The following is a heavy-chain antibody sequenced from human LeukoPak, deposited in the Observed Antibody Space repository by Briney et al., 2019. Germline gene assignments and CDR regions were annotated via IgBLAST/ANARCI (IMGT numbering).Heavy chain of an antibody. CDR3: ARDGWFGDYNWFDP. V-gene: IGHV3-48*01. J-gene: IGHJ5*02. CDR2: ISSASNTI. D-gene: IGHD3-10*01. CDR1: RFTFSSYS. Sequence: GGSLRLSCAASRFTFSSYSMNWLRQAPGKGLEWVSYISSASNTIYYADSVKGRFTISRDNAKNSLYLQMNSLRAEDTAMYYCARDGWFGDYNWFDPWGQGTLVTVSS.